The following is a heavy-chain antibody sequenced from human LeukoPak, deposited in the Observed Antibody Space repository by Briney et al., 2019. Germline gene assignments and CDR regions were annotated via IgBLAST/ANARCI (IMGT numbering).Heavy chain of an antibody. CDR3: ARISIFGAGGYSGMDV. CDR2: IGTAGET. J-gene: IGHJ6*02. Sequence: PRGSLRLSCAASGFTFSSYDMHWVRQATGKGLEWVSAIGTAGETYYPDSVKGRFTISRENAKNSLQLQMNSLRAEDTAVYYCARISIFGAGGYSGMDVWGQGTTVTVSS. CDR1: GFTFSSYD. V-gene: IGHV3-13*01. D-gene: IGHD3-3*01.